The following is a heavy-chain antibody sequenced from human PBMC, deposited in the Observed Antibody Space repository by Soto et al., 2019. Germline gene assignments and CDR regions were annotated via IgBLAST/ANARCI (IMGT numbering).Heavy chain of an antibody. CDR2: VSIGGST. Sequence: DVQLLESGGGLVQPEGSLRLSCAASGFTFSSYAIGWVRQGPGKGLEWVAVVSIGGSTHYADSVRGRFIISRDNSKNTLSLQMNSLTAEDTAVYFCVKRRGAGGHFDYWGQGALVTVSS. CDR1: GFTFSSYA. D-gene: IGHD2-15*01. V-gene: IGHV3-23*01. J-gene: IGHJ4*02. CDR3: VKRRGAGGHFDY.